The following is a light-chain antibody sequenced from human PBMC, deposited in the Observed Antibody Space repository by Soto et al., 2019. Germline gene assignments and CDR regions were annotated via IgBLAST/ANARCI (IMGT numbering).Light chain of an antibody. CDR2: DVS. J-gene: IGLJ2*01. CDR1: HSDIGGYNY. CDR3: SSYTSRSTLGV. Sequence: QSALTQPASVSGSPGQSITISCTGTHSDIGGYNYVSWYQQHPGKAPKLMIYDVSNRPSGVSYRFSGSKSGNTASLTISGRQAADEADYYCSSYTSRSTLGVFGGGTKLTVL. V-gene: IGLV2-14*03.